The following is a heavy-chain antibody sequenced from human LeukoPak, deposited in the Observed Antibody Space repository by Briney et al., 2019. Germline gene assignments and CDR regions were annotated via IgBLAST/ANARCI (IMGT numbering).Heavy chain of an antibody. CDR1: GFTFTTSA. CDR2: IVVGSGNT. J-gene: IGHJ4*02. CDR3: ATAATHGLYHFDY. Sequence: SVKVSCKASGFTFTTSAMQWVRQARGQRLEWIGWIVVGSGNTNYAQKFQERVTITKDMSTSTAYMYLSSLRSEDTAVYYCATAATHGLYHFDYWGQGTLVTVSS. V-gene: IGHV1-58*02. D-gene: IGHD2-2*02.